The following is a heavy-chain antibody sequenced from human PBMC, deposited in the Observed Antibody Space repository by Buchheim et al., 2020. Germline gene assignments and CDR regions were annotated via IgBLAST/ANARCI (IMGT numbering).Heavy chain of an antibody. CDR1: GFTFSNYT. CDR2: ISYDGSNK. V-gene: IGHV3-30-3*01. Sequence: QVQLVESGGGVVQPGRSLRLSCAASGFTFSNYTMHWVRQAPGKGLEWVAVISYDGSNKYYADSVKGRFTISRDNSKNTLYLHMNSLRAEDTAVYYCARETYTMIVVVIKTGMDVWGQETT. J-gene: IGHJ6*02. CDR3: ARETYTMIVVVIKTGMDV. D-gene: IGHD3-22*01.